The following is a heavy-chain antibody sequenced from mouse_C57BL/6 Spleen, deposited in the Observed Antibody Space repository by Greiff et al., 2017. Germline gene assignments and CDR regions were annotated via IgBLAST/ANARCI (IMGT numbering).Heavy chain of an antibody. Sequence: EVQRVESGPGLVKPSQSLSLTCSVTGYSITSGYYWNWIRQFPGNKLEWMGYISYDGSNNYKPSLKNRISISRDTSKNQFFLKLNSVTTEDTATYYCARTYGSRAPFDYWGQGTTLTVSS. J-gene: IGHJ2*01. CDR2: ISYDGSN. CDR1: GYSITSGYY. CDR3: ARTYGSRAPFDY. V-gene: IGHV3-6*01. D-gene: IGHD1-1*01.